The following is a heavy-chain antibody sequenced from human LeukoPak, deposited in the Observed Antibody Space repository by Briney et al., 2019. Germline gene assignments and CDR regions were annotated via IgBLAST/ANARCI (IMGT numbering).Heavy chain of an antibody. CDR3: ARGGYCSNGVCSDYYMDV. V-gene: IGHV3-20*04. J-gene: IGHJ6*03. CDR2: LNWNGHRT. Sequence: GGSLRLSCAASGFSLGDYGMSWVRQVPGKGLEWVSGLNWNGHRTGYADSVKGRFTISRDNAKNSLYLQMNSLRDEDTALYYCARGGYCSNGVCSDYYMDVWGKGTTVTVSS. CDR1: GFSLGDYG. D-gene: IGHD2-8*01.